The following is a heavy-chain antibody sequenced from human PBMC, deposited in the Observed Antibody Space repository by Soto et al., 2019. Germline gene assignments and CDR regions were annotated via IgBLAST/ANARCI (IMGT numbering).Heavy chain of an antibody. CDR1: GGTFSSYA. CDR2: IIPIFGTA. CDR3: ARHVPAAGYYYGMDV. J-gene: IGHJ6*02. D-gene: IGHD2-2*01. V-gene: IGHV1-69*12. Sequence: QVQLVQSGAEVKKPGSSVKVSCKASGGTFSSYAISWVRQAPGQGLEWMGGIIPIFGTANYAQKFQGRVTITADEQASTAYLGLSSMRSDDMAVYYCARHVPAAGYYYGMDVWGQGTKVTVSS.